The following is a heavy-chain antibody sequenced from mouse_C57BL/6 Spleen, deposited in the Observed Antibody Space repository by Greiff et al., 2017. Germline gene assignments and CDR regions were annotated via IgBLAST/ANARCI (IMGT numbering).Heavy chain of an antibody. CDR1: GYAFSSSW. CDR2: IYPGDGDT. CDR3: ARSGYDYERTWFAY. V-gene: IGHV1-82*01. D-gene: IGHD2-4*01. Sequence: QVQLKQSGPELVKPGASVKISCKASGYAFSSSWMNWVKQRPGKGLEWIGRIYPGDGDTNYNGKFKGKATLTADKSSSTAYMQLSSLTSEDSAVYFCARSGYDYERTWFAYWGQGTLVTVSA. J-gene: IGHJ3*01.